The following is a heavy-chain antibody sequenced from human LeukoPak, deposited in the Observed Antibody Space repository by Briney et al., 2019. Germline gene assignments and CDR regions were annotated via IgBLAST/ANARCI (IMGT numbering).Heavy chain of an antibody. V-gene: IGHV1-8*03. Sequence: ASVKVSCKASGYTFTSYDINWMRQATGQGLEWMGWMNPNSGNTGYAQKFQGRVTITRNTSISTAYMELSSLRSEDTAVYYCARNRIAAAGLPFHYFDYWGQGTLVTVSS. D-gene: IGHD6-13*01. CDR2: MNPNSGNT. CDR1: GYTFTSYD. J-gene: IGHJ4*02. CDR3: ARNRIAAAGLPFHYFDY.